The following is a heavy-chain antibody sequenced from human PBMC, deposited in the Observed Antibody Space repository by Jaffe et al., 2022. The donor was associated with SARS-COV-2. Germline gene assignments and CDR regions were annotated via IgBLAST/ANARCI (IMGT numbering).Heavy chain of an antibody. Sequence: QVQLQESGPGLVKPSETLSLTCTVSGGSISSYYWSWIRQPPGKGLEWIGYIYYSGSTNYNPSLKSRVTISVDTSKNQFSLKLSSVTAADTAVYYCARSHTLTGIDYWGQGTLVTVSS. CDR2: IYYSGST. CDR3: ARSHTLTGIDY. D-gene: IGHD7-27*01. CDR1: GGSISSYY. J-gene: IGHJ4*02. V-gene: IGHV4-59*08.